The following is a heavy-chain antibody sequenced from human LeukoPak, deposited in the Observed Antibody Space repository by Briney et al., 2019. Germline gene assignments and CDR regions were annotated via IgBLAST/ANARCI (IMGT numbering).Heavy chain of an antibody. CDR3: ARAGGYRGVLNF. D-gene: IGHD5-18*01. J-gene: IGHJ4*02. CDR2: INSDGSTT. CDR1: GFTFSTYW. Sequence: PGGSLRLSCAASGFTFSTYWMHWVRQAPGKGLVWVALINSDGSTTTYGDSVRGRFTISRDNAKNTLNLQINSVTAGDTAVYYWARAGGYRGVLNFWGQGTLVTVSS. V-gene: IGHV3-74*01.